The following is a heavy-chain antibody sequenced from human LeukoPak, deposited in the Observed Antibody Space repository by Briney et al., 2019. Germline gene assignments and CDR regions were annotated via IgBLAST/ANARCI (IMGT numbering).Heavy chain of an antibody. J-gene: IGHJ4*02. CDR3: TTYVGATAY. CDR2: IKTKTDDGAT. D-gene: IGHD1-26*01. V-gene: IGHV3-15*01. Sequence: KPGGSLRLSCAASGFTFSNARMNWVRQAPGKGLEWVGRIKTKTDDGATDYSAPVKAGFTISRDDSKTTLYLQMNGLKTEDTAIYYCTTYVGATAYWGQGTLVTVSS. CDR1: GFTFSNAR.